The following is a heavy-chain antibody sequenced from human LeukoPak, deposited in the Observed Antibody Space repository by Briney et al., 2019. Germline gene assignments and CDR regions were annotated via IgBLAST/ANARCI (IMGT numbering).Heavy chain of an antibody. CDR3: ARGSLNRVITFGGVIVDDY. V-gene: IGHV4-34*01. CDR1: GGSFSGYY. J-gene: IGHJ4*02. D-gene: IGHD3-16*02. Sequence: PSETLSLTCAVHGGSFSGYYWSWIRQPPGKVLEWIGEINHSGRANYNPSLKSRVTMSVDTSNNQFSLSLSSVTAADTAVYYCARGSLNRVITFGGVIVDDYWGQGTLVTVSS. CDR2: INHSGRA.